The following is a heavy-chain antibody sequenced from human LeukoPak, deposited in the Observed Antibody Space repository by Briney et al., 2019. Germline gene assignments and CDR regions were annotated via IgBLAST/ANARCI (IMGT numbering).Heavy chain of an antibody. D-gene: IGHD3-10*01. CDR3: AREGYYGSGSPPSLYFDY. CDR1: GFTFRNYV. V-gene: IGHV3-30-3*01. CDR2: TSSDLNVK. J-gene: IGHJ4*02. Sequence: GGSLGLSCAASGFTFRNYVIHWVRQAPGRGLEWVAVTSSDLNVKLYADSVKGRFTISRDNSRSTLYLQMNSLRPEDTAIYYCAREGYYGSGSPPSLYFDYWGQGTLVTVSS.